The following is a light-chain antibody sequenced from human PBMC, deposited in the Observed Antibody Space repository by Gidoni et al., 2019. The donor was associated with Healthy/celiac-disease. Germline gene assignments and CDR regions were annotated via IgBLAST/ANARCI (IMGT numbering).Light chain of an antibody. CDR3: QQRSNWPRT. J-gene: IGKJ2*01. CDR2: DAS. CDR1: QSVSSY. Sequence: EIVLTQSPALLSLSPGERATLSCRASQSVSSYLAWYQQKPGQAPRLLIYDASNRATGIPARFSGSGSGTDFTLTISSLEPEDVAVYYCQQRSNWPRTFGQGTKLEIK. V-gene: IGKV3-11*01.